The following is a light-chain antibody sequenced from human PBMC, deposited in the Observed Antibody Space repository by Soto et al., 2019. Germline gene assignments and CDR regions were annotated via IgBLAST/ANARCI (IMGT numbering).Light chain of an antibody. Sequence: DIQMTQSPSSLSASVGDRITIACRASQSIGTSLNWYQQKPGKAPNLLIYGASTLQRGVPPRFRGSGSGADFTPAISTLQPADCAIYYCQHNYTSPPTFGQGTKVEV. CDR2: GAS. CDR1: QSIGTS. J-gene: IGKJ1*01. CDR3: QHNYTSPPT. V-gene: IGKV1-39*01.